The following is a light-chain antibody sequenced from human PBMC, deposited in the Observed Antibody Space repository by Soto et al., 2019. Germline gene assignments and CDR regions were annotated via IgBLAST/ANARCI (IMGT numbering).Light chain of an antibody. CDR1: QRVSSD. CDR2: GAS. J-gene: IGKJ1*01. V-gene: IGKV3-15*01. CDR3: QHYNNWPTWT. Sequence: EIVMTQSPATLSVSPGERATLSCRASQRVSSDLAWYQQKPGQAPRLLIYGASNRATGIPARFSGSGSGTEFTLTISSLQAEDFAVYYCQHYNNWPTWTFGQGTKVDIK.